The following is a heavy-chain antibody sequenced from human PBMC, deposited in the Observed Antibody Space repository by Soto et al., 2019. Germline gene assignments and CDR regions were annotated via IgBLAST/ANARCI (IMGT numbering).Heavy chain of an antibody. CDR3: ARESYYYDSSGSNFDY. D-gene: IGHD3-22*01. V-gene: IGHV4-30-4*01. J-gene: IGHJ4*02. CDR1: GGSISSGDYY. CDR2: IYYSGST. Sequence: PSETLSLTCTVSGGSISSGDYYWSWIRQPPGKGLEWIGYIYYSGSTYYNPSLKSRVTISVDTSKNQFSLKLSSVTAADTAVYYCARESYYYDSSGSNFDYWGQGTLVTVSS.